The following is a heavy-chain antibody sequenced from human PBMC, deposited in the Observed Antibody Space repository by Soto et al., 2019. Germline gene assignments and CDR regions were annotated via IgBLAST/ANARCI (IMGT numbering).Heavy chain of an antibody. CDR1: GGSISSSNW. CDR2: IYHSGST. CDR3: ARAGRGYCSGGSCYSGLHGMDV. Sequence: QVQLQESGPGLVKPSGTLSLTCAVSGGSISSSNWWSWVRHPPGKGLEWIGEIYHSGSTNYNPSLTSRVTISVDKSKNQFSLKLSSVTAADTAVYYCARAGRGYCSGGSCYSGLHGMDVWGQGTTVTVSS. J-gene: IGHJ6*02. D-gene: IGHD2-15*01. V-gene: IGHV4-4*02.